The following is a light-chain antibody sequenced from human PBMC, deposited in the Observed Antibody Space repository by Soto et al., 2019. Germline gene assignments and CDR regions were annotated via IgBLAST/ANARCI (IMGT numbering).Light chain of an antibody. Sequence: DIQMTQSRASLSASVGDRVTITCRASQSINSYLNWYQQKPGKAPKLLIYAASSLQSGVPSRFSGSGSGTDFTLTISSLQPEDFATHYCQQSYSTPWGFGQGTKVDIK. CDR1: QSINSY. CDR3: QQSYSTPWG. CDR2: AAS. J-gene: IGKJ1*01. V-gene: IGKV1-39*01.